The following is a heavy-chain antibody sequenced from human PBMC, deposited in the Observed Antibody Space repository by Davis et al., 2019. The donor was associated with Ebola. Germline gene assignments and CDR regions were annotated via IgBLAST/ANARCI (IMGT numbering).Heavy chain of an antibody. CDR1: GFTFSDYY. V-gene: IGHV3-11*05. J-gene: IGHJ6*04. Sequence: PGGSLRLSCAASGFTFSDYYMSWIRQAPGKGLEWVSYISSSSSYTNYADSVKGRFTISRDNAKNSLYLQMSSLGAEDTAFYYCAKDKSRGGLLSYYYGMDVWGKGTTVTVSS. CDR2: ISSSSSYT. D-gene: IGHD2/OR15-2a*01. CDR3: AKDKSRGGLLSYYYGMDV.